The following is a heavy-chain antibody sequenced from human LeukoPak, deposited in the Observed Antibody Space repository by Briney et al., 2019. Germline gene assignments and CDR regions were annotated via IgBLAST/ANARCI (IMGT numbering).Heavy chain of an antibody. J-gene: IGHJ4*02. Sequence: GASVKVSCKASGYTFTGYYMHWVRQAPGQGPEWMGWINPNTGDTNYEQKFQARVTMTGDTSISTAYMELRSLRSDDTAVYYCAVYPPPNYYESSGYYTDWGQGTLVTVSS. V-gene: IGHV1-2*02. D-gene: IGHD3-22*01. CDR2: INPNTGDT. CDR3: AVYPPPNYYESSGYYTD. CDR1: GYTFTGYY.